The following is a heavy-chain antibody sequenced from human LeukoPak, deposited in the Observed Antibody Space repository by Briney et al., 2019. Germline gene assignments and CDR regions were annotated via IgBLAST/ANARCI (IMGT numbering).Heavy chain of an antibody. Sequence: PSETLSLTCTVSGGSISSYYWSWIRQPPGKGLEWIGYIYYSGSTNYNPSLKSRVTISVDTSKNQFSLKLSSVTAADTAVYYCARGPDYYDSSGYYLDPWGQGTLVTVSS. D-gene: IGHD3-22*01. CDR1: GGSISSYY. CDR2: IYYSGST. J-gene: IGHJ5*02. CDR3: ARGPDYYDSSGYYLDP. V-gene: IGHV4-59*08.